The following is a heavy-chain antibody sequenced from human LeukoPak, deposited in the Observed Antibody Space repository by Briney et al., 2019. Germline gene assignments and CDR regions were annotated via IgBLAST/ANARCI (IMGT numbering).Heavy chain of an antibody. CDR3: ARDIQGYNYDY. CDR1: GFTVGTNY. CDR2: IYSGSST. J-gene: IGHJ4*02. D-gene: IGHD5-24*01. Sequence: GGSLRLSCAASGFTVGTNYMSWVRQAPGKGLEWVSLIYSGSSTYYANSVKGRFTISRDNSKNTLYLQMNSLRAEDTAVYYCARDIQGYNYDYWGQGTLVTVSS. V-gene: IGHV3-53*01.